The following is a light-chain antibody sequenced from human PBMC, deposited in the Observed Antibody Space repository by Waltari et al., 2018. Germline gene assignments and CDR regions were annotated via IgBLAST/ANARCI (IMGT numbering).Light chain of an antibody. CDR2: QDH. V-gene: IGLV3-1*01. Sequence: SYEVTQPPSVSVSPGQTASITCPGHKLGNKYASWYQQRPGQSPVLVIYQDHTRPSGSPERFSGSNSGSTASLTISGTQAMDEAVYYCQAWDSSTAVFGGGTKLTVL. J-gene: IGLJ2*01. CDR1: KLGNKY. CDR3: QAWDSSTAV.